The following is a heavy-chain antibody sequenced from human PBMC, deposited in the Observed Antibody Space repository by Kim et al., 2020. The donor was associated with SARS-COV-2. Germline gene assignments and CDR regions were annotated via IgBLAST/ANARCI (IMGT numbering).Heavy chain of an antibody. CDR2: IYYSGST. Sequence: SETLSLTCTVSGGSISSYYWSWIRQPPGKGLEWIGYIYYSGSTNYNPSLKSRVTISVDTSKNQFSLRLSSVTAADTAVYYCARAIRGSPTLRYYYYYGMDVWGQGTTVTVSS. V-gene: IGHV4-59*13. CDR1: GGSISSYY. CDR3: ARAIRGSPTLRYYYYYGMDV. D-gene: IGHD3-10*01. J-gene: IGHJ6*02.